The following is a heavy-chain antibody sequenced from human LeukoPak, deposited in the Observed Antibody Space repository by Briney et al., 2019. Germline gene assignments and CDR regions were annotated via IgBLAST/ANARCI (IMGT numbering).Heavy chain of an antibody. D-gene: IGHD3-3*01. CDR2: MNPNSGNT. J-gene: IGHJ6*02. CDR3: ARAENDHYDFWSGYYHYYGMDV. V-gene: IGHV1-8*01. Sequence: ASVKVSCKASGYTFTSYDIHWVRQATGQGLEWMGWMNPNSGNTGYAQKFQGRVTMTRNTSISTAYMELSSLRSEDTAVYYCARAENDHYDFWSGYYHYYGMDVWGQGTTVTVSS. CDR1: GYTFTSYD.